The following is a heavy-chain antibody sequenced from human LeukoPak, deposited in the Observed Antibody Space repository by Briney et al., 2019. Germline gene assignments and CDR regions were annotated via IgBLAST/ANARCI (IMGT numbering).Heavy chain of an antibody. CDR3: ARAGYYGSGSYYKDWFDP. Sequence: ASVKVSCKASGYTFTSYGISWVRQAPGQGLEWMGWISAYNGNTNYAQKLQGRVTMTTDTSTSTAYMELRTLRSDDTAVYYCARAGYYGSGSYYKDWFDPWGQGTLVTVSS. CDR1: GYTFTSYG. V-gene: IGHV1-18*01. D-gene: IGHD3-10*01. J-gene: IGHJ5*02. CDR2: ISAYNGNT.